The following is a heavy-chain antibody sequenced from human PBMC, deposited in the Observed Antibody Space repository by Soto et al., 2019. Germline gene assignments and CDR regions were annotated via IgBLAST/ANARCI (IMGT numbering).Heavy chain of an antibody. CDR2: IYYSGST. CDR3: ARLGDWNYVNYYYYYMDV. CDR1: GGSISSGGYY. V-gene: IGHV4-61*08. D-gene: IGHD1-7*01. Sequence: PSETLSLTCTVSGGSISSGGYYWSWIRQHPGKGLEWIGYIYYSGSTNYNPSLKSRVTISVDTSKNQFSLKLSSVTAADTAVYYCARLGDWNYVNYYYYYMDVWGKGTTVTVSS. J-gene: IGHJ6*03.